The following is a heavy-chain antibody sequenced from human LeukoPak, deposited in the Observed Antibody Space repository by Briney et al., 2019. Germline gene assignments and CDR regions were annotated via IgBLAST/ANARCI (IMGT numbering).Heavy chain of an antibody. V-gene: IGHV3-30*18. CDR3: AKTRISGWFLRNYGMDV. D-gene: IGHD6-19*01. CDR2: ISCDGSNK. J-gene: IGHJ6*04. Sequence: GRSLRLSCAASGFTFSSYGMHWVRQAPGKGLEWVAVISCDGSNKYYADSVKGRFTISRDNSKNTLYLQMNSLRAEDTAVYYCAKTRISGWFLRNYGMDVWGKGTTVTVSS. CDR1: GFTFSSYG.